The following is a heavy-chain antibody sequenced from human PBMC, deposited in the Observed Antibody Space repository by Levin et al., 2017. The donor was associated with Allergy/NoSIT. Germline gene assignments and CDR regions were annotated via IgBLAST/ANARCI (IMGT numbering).Heavy chain of an antibody. CDR2: IKTKPYGEAT. V-gene: IGHV3-15*01. Sequence: GESLKISCAASGFTFNDAWMSWVRRAPGTGLEWVGHIKTKPYGEATEYAAPVKGRFTISRDDSKNIVYLQMNSLKTEDTAVYYCSAGLRYSDMDVWGQGTTVTVSS. CDR1: GFTFNDAW. CDR3: SAGLRYSDMDV. J-gene: IGHJ6*02. D-gene: IGHD4-17*01.